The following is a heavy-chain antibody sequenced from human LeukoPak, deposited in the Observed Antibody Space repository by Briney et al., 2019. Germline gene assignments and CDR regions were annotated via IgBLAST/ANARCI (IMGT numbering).Heavy chain of an antibody. D-gene: IGHD5-12*01. CDR1: GFSFSNFW. CDR2: IKPDGSAT. J-gene: IGHJ3*02. Sequence: GGSLRLSCAASGFSFSNFWVSWVRQAPGKGLEWVANIKPDGSATNYVDSVKGRFTISRDKSKNTLYLQMNSLRAEDTAVYHCARGSTGYDSDAFDTWGQGTMVTVSS. CDR3: ARGSTGYDSDAFDT. V-gene: IGHV3-7*01.